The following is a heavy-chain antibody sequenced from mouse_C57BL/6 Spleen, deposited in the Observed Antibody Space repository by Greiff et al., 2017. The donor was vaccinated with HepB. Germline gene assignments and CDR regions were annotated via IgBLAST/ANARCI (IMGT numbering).Heavy chain of an antibody. J-gene: IGHJ4*01. CDR2: IYPGSGST. CDR3: ARRDYGSSYDYAMDY. CDR1: GYTFTSCW. V-gene: IGHV1-55*01. D-gene: IGHD1-1*01. Sequence: VQLQQPGAELVKPGASVKMSCKASGYTFTSCWITWVKQRPGQGLEWIGDIYPGSGSTNYNEKFKSKATLTVDTSSSTAYMQLSSLTSEDSAVYYCARRDYGSSYDYAMDYWGQGTSVTVSS.